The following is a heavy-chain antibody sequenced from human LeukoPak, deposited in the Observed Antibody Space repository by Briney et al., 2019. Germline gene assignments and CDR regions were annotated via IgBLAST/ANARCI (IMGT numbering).Heavy chain of an antibody. Sequence: PGGSLRLSCAASGFTFSSYGMHWVRQAPGKGVGWVAFIRYDGSNKYYADSVKGRFTISRDNSKNTLYLQMNSLRAEDTAVYYCAKSWGIQLWTYDYWGQGTLVTVSS. CDR1: GFTFSSYG. V-gene: IGHV3-30*02. J-gene: IGHJ4*02. D-gene: IGHD5-18*01. CDR2: IRYDGSNK. CDR3: AKSWGIQLWTYDY.